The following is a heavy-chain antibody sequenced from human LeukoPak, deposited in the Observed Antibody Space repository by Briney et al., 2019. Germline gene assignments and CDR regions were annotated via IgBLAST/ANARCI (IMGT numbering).Heavy chain of an antibody. V-gene: IGHV1-69*01. CDR2: VIPIFGTA. Sequence: FCAASGGTFSSYAISWGRQAPGQGLEWMGGVIPIFGTANYAQKFQGRVTITADESTSTAYMELSSLRSEDAAVYYCAGYYDILTGPSHDAFDIWGQGTMVTVSS. D-gene: IGHD3-9*01. CDR3: AGYYDILTGPSHDAFDI. J-gene: IGHJ3*02. CDR1: GGTFSSYA.